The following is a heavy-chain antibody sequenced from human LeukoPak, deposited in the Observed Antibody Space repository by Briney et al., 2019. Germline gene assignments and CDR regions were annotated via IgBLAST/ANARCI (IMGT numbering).Heavy chain of an antibody. D-gene: IGHD3-22*01. Sequence: GGSLRLSCAASGFTFSSYAMHWVRQAPGKGLEWVAVISYDGSNKYYADSVKGRFTISRDNSKNTLYLQMNSLRAEDTAVYYCARDSYTYYYDSSGYSHFDYWGQGTLVTVSS. CDR3: ARDSYTYYYDSSGYSHFDY. J-gene: IGHJ4*02. CDR1: GFTFSSYA. V-gene: IGHV3-30-3*01. CDR2: ISYDGSNK.